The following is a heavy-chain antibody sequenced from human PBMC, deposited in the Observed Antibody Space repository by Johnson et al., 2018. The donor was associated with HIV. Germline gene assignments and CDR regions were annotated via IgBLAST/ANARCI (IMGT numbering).Heavy chain of an antibody. V-gene: IGHV3-23*04. CDR3: ARTLGFGTEDAFDI. CDR1: GFTFSIYA. D-gene: IGHD3-10*01. Sequence: VQLVESGGGLVQPGGSLRLSCAASGFTFSIYAMSWVRQAPGKGLEWVSAISGPGGTTYYADSIKGRFTISRDNSKNTLYLQMGSLRVEDMAVYYCARTLGFGTEDAFDIWGQGTMVTVSS. CDR2: ISGPGGTT. J-gene: IGHJ3*02.